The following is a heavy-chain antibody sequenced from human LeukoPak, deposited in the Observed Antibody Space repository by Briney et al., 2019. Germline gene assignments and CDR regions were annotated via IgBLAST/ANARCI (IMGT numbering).Heavy chain of an antibody. Sequence: PSETLSLTCAVYGGSFSGYYWNWIRQPPGKGLEWIGEINHSGSTNCNPSLRSRVTISVDTSKSQFSLKLSSVTAADTAVYYCARAQYVDISGFYPGYWGQGTLVTVSS. CDR3: ARAQYVDISGFYPGY. V-gene: IGHV4-34*01. D-gene: IGHD3-22*01. CDR2: INHSGST. CDR1: GGSFSGYY. J-gene: IGHJ4*02.